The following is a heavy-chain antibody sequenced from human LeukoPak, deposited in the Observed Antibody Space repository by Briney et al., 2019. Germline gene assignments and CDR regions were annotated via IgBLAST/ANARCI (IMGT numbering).Heavy chain of an antibody. CDR1: GGSFSAYY. V-gene: IGHV4-34*01. Sequence: SETLSLTCAVYGGSFSAYYWSWIRQPPGKGLEWIGEINHSGSTNYNPSLKSRVTISVDTSKNQFSLKLSSVTAADTAVYYCARDYYDSSGYVLDYWGQGALVTVSS. J-gene: IGHJ4*02. D-gene: IGHD3-22*01. CDR2: INHSGST. CDR3: ARDYYDSSGYVLDY.